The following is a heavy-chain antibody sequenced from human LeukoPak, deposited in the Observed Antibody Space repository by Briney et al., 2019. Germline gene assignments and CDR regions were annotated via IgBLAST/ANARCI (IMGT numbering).Heavy chain of an antibody. V-gene: IGHV3-7*01. CDR3: ARGGGKRQQLVPLDY. D-gene: IGHD6-13*01. CDR1: GFTFSSYW. CDR2: IKQDGSEK. Sequence: GGSLRLSCAASGFTFSSYWMSWVRQAPGKGLEWVANIKQDGSEKYYVDSVKGRFTISRDNAKNSLYLQMNSLRAEDTAVYYCARGGGKRQQLVPLDYWGQGTLVTVSS. J-gene: IGHJ4*02.